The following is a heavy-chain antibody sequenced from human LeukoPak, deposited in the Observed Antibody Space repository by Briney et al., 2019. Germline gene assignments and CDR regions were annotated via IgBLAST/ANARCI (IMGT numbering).Heavy chain of an antibody. D-gene: IGHD2-15*01. V-gene: IGHV4-4*07. J-gene: IGHJ3*02. CDR3: ARGRYCSADICSGGGAFDI. CDR1: GGSINNYY. CDR2: IYTRGST. Sequence: SETLSLTCTVSGGSINNYYWSWIRQPAGKGLERIGRIYTRGSTNYNPSLKSRVTMSVDTSKNQFSLKLSSVTAADTAVYYCARGRYCSADICSGGGAFDIWGQGTMVSVSS.